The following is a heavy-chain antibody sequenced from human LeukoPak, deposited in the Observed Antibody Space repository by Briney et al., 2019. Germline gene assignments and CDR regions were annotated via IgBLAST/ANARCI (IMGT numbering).Heavy chain of an antibody. J-gene: IGHJ5*02. CDR3: ARGGTRDSSSWYINWFDP. Sequence: GASVKVSCKASGYSFSGHGITWVRQAPGQGLERMGWISAYNGNTNYAQKLQGRVTMTTDTSTSTAYMELRSLRSDDTAVYYCARGGTRDSSSWYINWFDPWGQGTLVTVSS. CDR1: GYSFSGHG. V-gene: IGHV1-18*01. D-gene: IGHD6-13*01. CDR2: ISAYNGNT.